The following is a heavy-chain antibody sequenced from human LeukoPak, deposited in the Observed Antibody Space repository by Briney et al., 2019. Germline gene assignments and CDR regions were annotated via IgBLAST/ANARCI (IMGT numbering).Heavy chain of an antibody. V-gene: IGHV4-34*01. J-gene: IGHJ5*02. D-gene: IGHD3-3*01. CDR3: ARRSWSGYYLA. CDR1: GGSFSGYY. Sequence: SETLSLTCAVYGGSFSGYYWCWIRQPPGKGLEWIGEINHSGSTNYNPSLKSRVTISVDTSKNQFSLKLSSVTAADTAVYYCARRSWSGYYLAWGQGTLVTVSS. CDR2: INHSGST.